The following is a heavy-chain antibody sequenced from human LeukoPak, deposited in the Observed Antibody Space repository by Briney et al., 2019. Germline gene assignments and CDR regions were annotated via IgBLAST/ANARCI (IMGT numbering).Heavy chain of an antibody. CDR2: INTNTGNP. CDR1: GYTFTSYT. CDR3: ARPNYGRSYDYWYFDL. J-gene: IGHJ2*01. Sequence: GASVKVSCKASGYTFTSYTMNWVRQAPGQGLEWMGWINTNTGNPTYAQGFTGRFVFSLDTSVSTAYLQISSLKAEDTAVYYCARPNYGRSYDYWYFDLWGRGTLVTVSS. V-gene: IGHV7-4-1*02. D-gene: IGHD1-26*01.